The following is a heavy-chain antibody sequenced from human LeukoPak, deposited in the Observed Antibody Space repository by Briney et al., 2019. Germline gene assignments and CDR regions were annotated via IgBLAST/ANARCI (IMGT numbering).Heavy chain of an antibody. J-gene: IGHJ6*02. CDR2: IKPDGSEK. CDR3: ARDWSARGNSMDV. Sequence: PGGSLRLSCAASAFXFRTYWISWVRQAPGKGLEWLAMIKPDGSEKYYVDSVKGRFTISRDNAKNSLYLQMNSLRAEGTAVYYCARDWSARGNSMDVWGQGTTVTVSS. CDR1: AFXFRTYW. D-gene: IGHD2-15*01. V-gene: IGHV3-7*05.